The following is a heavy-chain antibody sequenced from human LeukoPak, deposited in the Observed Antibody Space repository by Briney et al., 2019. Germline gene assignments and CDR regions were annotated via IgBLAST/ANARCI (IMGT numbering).Heavy chain of an antibody. D-gene: IGHD5-24*01. J-gene: IGHJ4*02. V-gene: IGHV1-8*01. CDR3: AREFWAIEMATNSFDY. CDR1: GYTFTSYD. CDR2: MNPNSGNT. Sequence: ASVKVSCKASGYTFTSYDINWVRQATGQGLEWMGWMNPNSGNTGYAQKFQGRVTMTRNTSISTAYMELSRLRSDDTAVYYCAREFWAIEMATNSFDYWGQGTLVTVSS.